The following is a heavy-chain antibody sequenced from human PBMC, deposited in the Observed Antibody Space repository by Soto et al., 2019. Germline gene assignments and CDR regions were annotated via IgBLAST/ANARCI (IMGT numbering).Heavy chain of an antibody. CDR2: ISAYNGNT. V-gene: IGHV1-18*04. D-gene: IGHD2-15*01. CDR3: ARDRSMVVVSYAFDI. CDR1: RDSFTSYG. J-gene: IGHJ3*02. Sequence: GGSAEVCCKACRDSFTSYGRRWVRHAPGQGLEWMGLISAYNGNTNYAQKLQGRFTMTTDTSTNTAYMELRSLRSDDTAVYYCARDRSMVVVSYAFDIWGQGALVTVSS.